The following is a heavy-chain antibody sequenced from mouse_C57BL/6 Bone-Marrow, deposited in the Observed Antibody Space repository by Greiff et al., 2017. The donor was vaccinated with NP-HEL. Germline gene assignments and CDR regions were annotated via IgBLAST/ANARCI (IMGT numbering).Heavy chain of an antibody. CDR2: IRLKSDNYAT. CDR3: TRGGSSPEYFDV. CDR1: GFTFSNYW. J-gene: IGHJ1*03. D-gene: IGHD1-1*01. Sequence: EVKVEESGGGLVQPGGSMKLSCVASGFTFSNYWMNWVRQSPEKGLEWVAQIRLKSDNYATLYAESVKGRFTISRDDSKSSVYLQMNNLRAEDTGIYYCTRGGSSPEYFDVWGTGTTVTVSS. V-gene: IGHV6-3*01.